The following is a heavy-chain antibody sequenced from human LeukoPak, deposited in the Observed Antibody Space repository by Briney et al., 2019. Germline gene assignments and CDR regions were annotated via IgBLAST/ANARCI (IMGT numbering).Heavy chain of an antibody. CDR1: GFTFKTSYIFTFTDYW. V-gene: IGHV3-7*03. CDR3: ATWDFWSGYRFES. D-gene: IGHD3-3*01. CDR2: IKQDGSEK. Sequence: GGSLRLSCVASGFTFKTSYIFTFTDYWMSWVRQAPGKGLEWVANIKQDGSEKYYLDSVKGRFTISRDNAKNSLYLHMNSLRAEDTATYYCATWDFWSGYRFESWGQGTLVTVSS. J-gene: IGHJ4*02.